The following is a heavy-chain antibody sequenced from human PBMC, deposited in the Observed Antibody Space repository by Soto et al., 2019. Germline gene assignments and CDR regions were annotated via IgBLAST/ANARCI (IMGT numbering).Heavy chain of an antibody. CDR1: GFTFSSYG. CDR3: AKTPLRGYCNGGSCYVSYKDV. CDR2: ISYDGSNK. D-gene: IGHD2-15*01. V-gene: IGHV3-30*18. Sequence: GGSLRLSCAASGFTFSSYGMHWVRQAPGKGLEWVAVISYDGSNKYYADSVKGRFTISRDNSKNTLYLQMNSLRAEDTAVYYCAKTPLRGYCNGGSCYVSYKDVWGKGTTVTVSS. J-gene: IGHJ6*03.